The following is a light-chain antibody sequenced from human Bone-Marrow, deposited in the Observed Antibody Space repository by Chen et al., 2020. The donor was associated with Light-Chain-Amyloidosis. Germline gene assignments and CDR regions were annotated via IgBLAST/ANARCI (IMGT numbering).Light chain of an antibody. J-gene: IGKJ1*01. CDR2: AAS. CDR3: QQSYSFPRA. V-gene: IGKV1-39*01. CDR1: QNIITY. Sequence: DIQMTQSPSFLSASVGDRVTITGRASQNIITYLKWYQQKPGKAPKLLIYAASSLQSGVPSRFSGSGSGTDFTLTISSLQPEDFATYYCQQSYSFPRAFDQGTKVDIK.